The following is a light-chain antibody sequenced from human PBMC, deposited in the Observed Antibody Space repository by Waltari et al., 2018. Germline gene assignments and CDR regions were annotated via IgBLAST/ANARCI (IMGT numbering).Light chain of an antibody. CDR2: AVS. CDR1: QSILTY. V-gene: IGKV1-39*01. J-gene: IGKJ4*01. CDR3: QQTYSVPLT. Sequence: DIQMTQSPSSLSASVEDRVTITCRQSQSILTYLNWYQQKPRKPPKVLISAVSTLQRGVPSRFSGSGSGTDFTLTISSLQPEDFAPYYCQQTYSVPLTFGGGTKVEVK.